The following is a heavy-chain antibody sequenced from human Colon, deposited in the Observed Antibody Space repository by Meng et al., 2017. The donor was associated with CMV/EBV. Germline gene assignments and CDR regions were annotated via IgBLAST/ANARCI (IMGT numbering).Heavy chain of an antibody. CDR3: ASGGLADFDY. J-gene: IGHJ4*02. V-gene: IGHV5-51*01. CDR2: IYPADSDT. D-gene: IGHD3-10*01. Sequence: GESLKISCQGSGYSFTDHWIAWVRQTPGKGLEWMGIIYPADSDTRYSPSFQGHVTIPADKSISTAYLQWSSLKASDTAMYYCASGGLADFDYWGQGALVTVSS. CDR1: GYSFTDHW.